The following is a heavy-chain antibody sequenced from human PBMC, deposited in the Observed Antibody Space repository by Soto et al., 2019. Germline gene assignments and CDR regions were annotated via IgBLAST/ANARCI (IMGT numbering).Heavy chain of an antibody. J-gene: IGHJ4*02. V-gene: IGHV1-69*02. CDR1: GGTFSSYT. D-gene: IGHD3-10*01. CDR3: ARGYYGSGSLDY. CDR2: IIPILGIA. Sequence: QVQLVQSGAEVKKPGSSVKVSCKASGGTFSSYTISWVRQAPGQGLEWMGRIIPILGIANYAQKFQGRVTITADKTTSTAYMELSSLRSEDTAVYYCARGYYGSGSLDYWGQGTLDTVSS.